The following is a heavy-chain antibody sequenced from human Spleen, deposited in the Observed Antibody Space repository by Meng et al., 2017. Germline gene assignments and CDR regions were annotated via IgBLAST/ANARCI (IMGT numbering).Heavy chain of an antibody. CDR3: ARLDLYGGNSPFDY. V-gene: IGHV4-30-4*01. J-gene: IGHJ4*02. CDR1: GGSISSGDYY. D-gene: IGHD4-23*01. CDR2: IYYSGST. Sequence: QVQLQESGPGLVKASQPLSLTCTVSGGSISSGDYYWSWIRQPPGKGLEWIGYIYYSGSTYYNPSLKSRVTISVDTSKNQFSLKLSSVTAADTAVYYCARLDLYGGNSPFDYWGQGTLVTVSS.